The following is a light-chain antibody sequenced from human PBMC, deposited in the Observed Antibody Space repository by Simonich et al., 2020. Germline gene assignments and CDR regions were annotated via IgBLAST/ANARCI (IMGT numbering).Light chain of an antibody. Sequence: QSALTQPASVSGSPGQSIPISCTGTSSGVGSYNLGSWYQQHPGKAPKPMIYEGSKLPSGVSNRFSGSKSGNTASLTISGLQAEDEADYYCCSYAGSSTYVFGTGTKVTVL. V-gene: IGLV2-23*01. CDR2: EGS. CDR3: CSYAGSSTYV. J-gene: IGLJ1*01. CDR1: SSGVGSYNL.